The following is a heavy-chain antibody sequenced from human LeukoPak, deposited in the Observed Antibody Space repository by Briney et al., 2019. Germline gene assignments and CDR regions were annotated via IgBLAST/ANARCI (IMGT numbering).Heavy chain of an antibody. V-gene: IGHV4-34*01. CDR3: ARQIVVVPAAIAADRGGVDY. Sequence: PSETLSLTCAVYGGSFSGYYWSWIRQPPGKGLEWIGEINHSGSTNYNPSLKSRVTISVDTSKNQFSLKLSSVTAADTAVYYCARQIVVVPAAIAADRGGVDYWGQGTLVTVSS. CDR2: INHSGST. D-gene: IGHD2-2*02. J-gene: IGHJ4*02. CDR1: GGSFSGYY.